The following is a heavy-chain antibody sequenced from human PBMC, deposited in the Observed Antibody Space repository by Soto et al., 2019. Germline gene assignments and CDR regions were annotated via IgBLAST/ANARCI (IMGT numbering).Heavy chain of an antibody. CDR2: ISTAGDT. CDR3: ARGGDRFDRMDI. J-gene: IGHJ6*02. D-gene: IGHD3-9*01. CDR1: GFGFNGYD. V-gene: IGHV3-13*01. Sequence: EVQLVESGGGLVQPGGSLRLSCAASGFGFNGYDMHWVRQAPGKNLEWVAAISTAGDTYYLGSVKGRLTFSREDAKNSLSLQMNSLGVGDTAVYYCARGGDRFDRMDIWGQGTTVTVSS.